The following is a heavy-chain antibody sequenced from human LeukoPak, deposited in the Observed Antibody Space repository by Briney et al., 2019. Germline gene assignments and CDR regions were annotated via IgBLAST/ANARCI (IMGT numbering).Heavy chain of an antibody. CDR3: ARKEVYAKAFDI. Sequence: GASVKVSCKASGYTLTSYGISWVRQAPGQGLEWMGWISAYNGNTNYAQKLQGRVTMTTDTSTSTVYMGLSSLRSEDTAVYYCARKEVYAKAFDIWGQGTMVTVSS. CDR2: ISAYNGNT. CDR1: GYTLTSYG. V-gene: IGHV1-18*01. J-gene: IGHJ3*02. D-gene: IGHD2-8*01.